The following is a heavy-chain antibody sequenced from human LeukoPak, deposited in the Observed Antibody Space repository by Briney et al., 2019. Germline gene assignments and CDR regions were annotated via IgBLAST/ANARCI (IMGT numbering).Heavy chain of an antibody. D-gene: IGHD4-17*01. CDR1: GFTFSSYA. CDR2: ISGSGGST. V-gene: IGHV3-23*01. J-gene: IGHJ4*02. CDR3: AKASGDYAIESGDY. Sequence: GGSLRLSCAASGFTFSSYAMSWVRQAPGKGLEWVSAISGSGGSTYYADSVKGRFTISRDNSKNTLYLQINSLRAEDTAVYYCAKASGDYAIESGDYWGQGTLVTVSS.